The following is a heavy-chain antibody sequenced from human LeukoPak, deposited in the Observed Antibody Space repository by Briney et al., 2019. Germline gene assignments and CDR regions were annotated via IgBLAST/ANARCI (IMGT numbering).Heavy chain of an antibody. V-gene: IGHV1-18*01. D-gene: IGHD1-1*01. CDR1: GYTFTSYG. CDR2: ISAYNGNT. J-gene: IGHJ5*02. CDR3: ARNGARSTLPYNWFDP. Sequence: ASVKVSCKASGYTFTSYGISWVRQAPGQGLEWMGWISAYNGNTNYAQKLQGRVTMTTDTSTSTAYTELRSLRSDDTAVYYCARNGARSTLPYNWFDPWGQGTLVTVSS.